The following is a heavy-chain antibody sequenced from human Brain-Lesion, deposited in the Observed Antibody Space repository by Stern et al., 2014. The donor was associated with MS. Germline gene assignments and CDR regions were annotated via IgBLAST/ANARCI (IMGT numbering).Heavy chain of an antibody. CDR3: ATTRWDLFTWNWFDP. CDR1: GGSISSSGYY. D-gene: IGHD1-26*01. Sequence: QVQLVESGPGLVKPSQTLSLTCTVSGGSISSSGYYWSWIRQPADKGPEWIGRIHDSGSTYYNPSLKSRVTISMDPAKNQFPLKLPSVTAADTAVYYCATTRWDLFTWNWFDPWGQGTLVTVSS. CDR2: IHDSGST. J-gene: IGHJ5*02. V-gene: IGHV4-61*02.